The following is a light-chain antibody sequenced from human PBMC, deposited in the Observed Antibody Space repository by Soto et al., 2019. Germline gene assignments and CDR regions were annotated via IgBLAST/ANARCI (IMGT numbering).Light chain of an antibody. CDR1: QSVSSY. CDR3: KQRSNRPLFT. J-gene: IGKJ3*01. CDR2: DAS. V-gene: IGKV3-11*01. Sequence: EIVLTQSPATLSLSPGERATLSCRASQSVSSYLAWYQQKPGQAPRLLIYDASNRATGIPARCSGSGSATDLTIIIIRIEPENFEVYYYKQRSNRPLFTFGPGTKVDIK.